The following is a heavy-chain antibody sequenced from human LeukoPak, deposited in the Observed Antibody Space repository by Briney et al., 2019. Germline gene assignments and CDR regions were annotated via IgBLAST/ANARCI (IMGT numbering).Heavy chain of an antibody. Sequence: ASVKVSCKASGYTFTSYDINWVRQATGQGLEWMGWMNPNSGNTGYAQKFQGRVTMTRNTSISTAYMELSSLRPEDTAVYYCAGCTSCSDYYYYMDVWGKGTTVTVSS. V-gene: IGHV1-8*01. CDR1: GYTFTSYD. J-gene: IGHJ6*03. CDR3: AGCTSCSDYYYYMDV. CDR2: MNPNSGNT. D-gene: IGHD2-2*01.